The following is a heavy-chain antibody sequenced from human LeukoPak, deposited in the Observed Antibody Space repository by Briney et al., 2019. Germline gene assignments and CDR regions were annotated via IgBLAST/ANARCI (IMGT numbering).Heavy chain of an antibody. CDR2: INPDGSWT. CDR1: GFNFNSYW. V-gene: IGHV3-74*01. J-gene: IGHJ4*02. CDR3: ARLYGTFLEWSPYFDH. Sequence: GGSLRLSCAASGFNFNSYWMVWFRQAPGKGLVWDSCINPDGSWTLHADSVKGRFTISRDYAKNTLYLQMNSLRAEDTAVYYCARLYGTFLEWSPYFDHWGQGTLVTVSS. D-gene: IGHD3-3*02.